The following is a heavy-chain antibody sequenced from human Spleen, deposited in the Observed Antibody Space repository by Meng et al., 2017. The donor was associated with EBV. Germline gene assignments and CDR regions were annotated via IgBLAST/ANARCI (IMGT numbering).Heavy chain of an antibody. J-gene: IGHJ4*02. V-gene: IGHV4-4*02. CDR2: IHHSGTT. CDR3: ARGLGGHYPTMEY. D-gene: IGHD3-22*01. Sequence: QVPLQESGPGLVNPSGTLSLTCAVSGAPIDSSDWWTWVRQAPGKGLEWIGEIHHSGTTNYNPSLESRVTISIDKSDNQFSLKVTPVTDADTAVYYCARGLGGHYPTMEYWGQGTLVTVSS. CDR1: GAPIDSSDW.